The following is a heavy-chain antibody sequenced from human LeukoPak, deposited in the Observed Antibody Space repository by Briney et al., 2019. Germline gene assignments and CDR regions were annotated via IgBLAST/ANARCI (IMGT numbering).Heavy chain of an antibody. CDR3: ARQYIGAYDI. CDR2: ITSSSSFV. D-gene: IGHD5-12*01. Sequence: PGGSLRLSCAASGFTFSSYSMNWVRQAPGKGLEWVSSITSSSSFVNYADSVKGRFTISRDNAKNSLYLQMSSLRAEDTAVYYCARQYIGAYDIWGQGTMVTVSS. V-gene: IGHV3-21*01. J-gene: IGHJ3*02. CDR1: GFTFSSYS.